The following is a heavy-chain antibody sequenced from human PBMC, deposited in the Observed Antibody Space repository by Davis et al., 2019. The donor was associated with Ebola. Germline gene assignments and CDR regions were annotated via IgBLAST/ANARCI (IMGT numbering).Heavy chain of an antibody. CDR3: SAATGDI. D-gene: IGHD6-25*01. J-gene: IGHJ3*02. V-gene: IGHV3-30*03. Sequence: GRSLRLSCAASTFTFSSYGMHWVRQAPGKGLEWVAVISYDGSNKYYADSVKGRFTISRDNSKNTLYLQMNSLRAEDTAVYYCSAATGDIWGQGTMVTVSS. CDR1: TFTFSSYG. CDR2: ISYDGSNK.